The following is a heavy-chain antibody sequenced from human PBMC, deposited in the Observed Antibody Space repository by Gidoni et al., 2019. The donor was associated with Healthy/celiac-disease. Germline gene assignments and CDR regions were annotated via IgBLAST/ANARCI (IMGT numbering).Heavy chain of an antibody. Sequence: EVQLLVSGGGWVQPGGSLRLSCAASGCTFSSYAMSWVRQAPGKGLGWFSAIRSSGGSTYYADSVKGRFTISRDDSKNTLYLQMNSLRAEYAAVYYGAKDLVAGTGLAFDIWGQGTMVTVSS. CDR2: IRSSGGST. CDR3: AKDLVAGTGLAFDI. CDR1: GCTFSSYA. V-gene: IGHV3-23*01. D-gene: IGHD6-19*01. J-gene: IGHJ3*02.